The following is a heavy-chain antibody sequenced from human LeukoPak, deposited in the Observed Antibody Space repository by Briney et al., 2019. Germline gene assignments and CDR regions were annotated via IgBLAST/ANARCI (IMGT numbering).Heavy chain of an antibody. V-gene: IGHV1-46*01. CDR3: ARVVYIVATFDY. CDR2: INPSGGST. Sequence: ASVKVSCKASGYTFSNYAISWVRQAPGQGLEWMGIINPSGGSTNYAQRFQGRVTMTRDTSTSTVYMELSSLRSEDTAVYYCARVVYIVATFDYWGQGTLVTVSS. CDR1: GYTFSNYA. J-gene: IGHJ4*02. D-gene: IGHD5-12*01.